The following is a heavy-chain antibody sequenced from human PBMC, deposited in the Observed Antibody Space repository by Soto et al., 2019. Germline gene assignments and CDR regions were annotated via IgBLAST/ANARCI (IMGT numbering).Heavy chain of an antibody. J-gene: IGHJ3*02. V-gene: IGHV5-51*01. CDR1: GYSFISYW. D-gene: IGHD2-2*03. Sequence: LGESLKISCKTSGYSFISYWVAWVRQKPGKGLEWMGTFYPGESTSTYSPSFQGQVTISVDKSISTAYLHLSSLKASDTAMYYCARMIGYCRNNDCSWTFDIWGQGTTVTVSS. CDR2: FYPGESTS. CDR3: ARMIGYCRNNDCSWTFDI.